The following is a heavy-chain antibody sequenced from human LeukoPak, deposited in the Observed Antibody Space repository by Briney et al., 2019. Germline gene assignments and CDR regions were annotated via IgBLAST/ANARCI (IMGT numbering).Heavy chain of an antibody. CDR3: ARTLPESATYYDYVWGSYRLVGAFDI. Sequence: GGSLRLSCAASGFTFSSYAMHWVRQAPGKGLEWVAVISYDGSNKYYADSVKGRFTISRDNSKNTLYLQMNSLRAEDTAVYYCARTLPESATYYDYVWGSYRLVGAFDIWGQGTMVTVSS. J-gene: IGHJ3*02. V-gene: IGHV3-30*04. CDR1: GFTFSSYA. CDR2: ISYDGSNK. D-gene: IGHD3-16*02.